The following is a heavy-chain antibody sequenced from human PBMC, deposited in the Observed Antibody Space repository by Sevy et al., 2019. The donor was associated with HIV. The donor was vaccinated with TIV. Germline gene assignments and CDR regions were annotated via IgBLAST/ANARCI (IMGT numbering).Heavy chain of an antibody. CDR2: IYIGGST. J-gene: IGHJ4*02. CDR3: ASGKHISDYYGSFDY. V-gene: IGHV3-53*01. CDR1: GFAVSSNF. D-gene: IGHD3-3*01. Sequence: GGSLRLSCAASGFAVSSNFMSWVRQAPGKGLEWVSVIYIGGSTYYADSVKGRFTISRDNSKNTLYLQMNSLGAEDTAVYYCASGKHISDYYGSFDYWGQRTLVTVSS.